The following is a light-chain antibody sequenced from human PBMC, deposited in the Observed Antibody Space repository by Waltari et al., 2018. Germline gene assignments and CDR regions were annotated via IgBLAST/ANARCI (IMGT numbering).Light chain of an antibody. Sequence: QSVLPQPPSASATPGQEVTISCSGTRSSVGSNFVFCYQQLPGADTKLLIFRSERRPSGVPDRISGSKSGTSASLVITGLRSEDEADYYCAAWDDSLSAYVFGTGTKVTVL. CDR3: AAWDDSLSAYV. CDR2: RSE. V-gene: IGLV1-47*01. CDR1: RSSVGSNF. J-gene: IGLJ1*01.